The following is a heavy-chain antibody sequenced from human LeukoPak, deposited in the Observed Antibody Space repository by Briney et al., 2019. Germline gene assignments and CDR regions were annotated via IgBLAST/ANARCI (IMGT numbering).Heavy chain of an antibody. J-gene: IGHJ4*02. CDR2: IYSGGST. CDR3: ASHSSSWYGFDY. V-gene: IGHV3-53*01. CDR1: GXTVSSNH. D-gene: IGHD6-13*01. Sequence: GGSLRLSCAASGXTVSSNHVSWVPQAPGKGLEWVSVIYSGGSTYYADSVKGRFTISRDNSKNTLYLQMNSLRAEDTAVYYCASHSSSWYGFDYWGQGTLVTVSS.